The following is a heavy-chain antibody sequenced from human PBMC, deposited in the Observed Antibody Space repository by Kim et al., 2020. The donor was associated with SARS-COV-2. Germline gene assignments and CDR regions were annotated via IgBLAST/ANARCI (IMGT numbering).Heavy chain of an antibody. Sequence: NPTLKSQVTMPVDTSKNQFSLKLNSVTAADTAIDYCARLPGWLEAFDIWGQGTMVTVSS. V-gene: IGHV4-31*01. CDR3: ARLPGWLEAFDI. J-gene: IGHJ3*02. D-gene: IGHD5-12*01.